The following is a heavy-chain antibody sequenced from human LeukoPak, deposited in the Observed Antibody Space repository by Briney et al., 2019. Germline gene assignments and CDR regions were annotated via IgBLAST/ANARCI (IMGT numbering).Heavy chain of an antibody. CDR3: ALIGYCSSTSCIEGWFDP. V-gene: IGHV1-2*02. J-gene: IGHJ5*02. D-gene: IGHD2-2*01. CDR2: INPNSGGT. CDR1: GYTFTGYY. Sequence: GASVKVSCKASGYTFTGYYMHWVRQAPGQGLEWMGWINPNSGGTNYAQKFQGRVTMTRDTSISTAYMELSRLRSDDTAVYYCALIGYCSSTSCIEGWFDPWGQGTLVTVSS.